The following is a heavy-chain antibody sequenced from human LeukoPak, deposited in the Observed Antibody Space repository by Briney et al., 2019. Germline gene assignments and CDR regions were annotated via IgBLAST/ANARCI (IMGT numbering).Heavy chain of an antibody. V-gene: IGHV3-30*04. CDR3: ARVNSYYYDSSGYWNAFDI. CDR1: GFTFSSYA. J-gene: IGHJ3*02. CDR2: ISYDGSNK. D-gene: IGHD3-22*01. Sequence: PGGSLRLSCAASGFTFSSYAMDWVRQAPGKGLEWVAVISYDGSNKYYADSVKGRFTISRDNSKNTLYLQMNSLRAEDTAVYYCARVNSYYYDSSGYWNAFDIWGQGTMVTVSS.